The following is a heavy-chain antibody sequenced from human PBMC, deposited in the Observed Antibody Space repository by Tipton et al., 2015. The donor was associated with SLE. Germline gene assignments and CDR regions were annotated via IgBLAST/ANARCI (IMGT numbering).Heavy chain of an antibody. CDR1: GFTFSDHY. Sequence: SLRLSCAASGFTFSDHYMDWVRQAPGKGLEWVGRIRNKARGHTTEYAASVKGRFTISRDDSENSLYLQMNSLRADDTAVYYCANEIRPNDYWGQGTLVTVSS. CDR2: IRNKARGHTT. D-gene: IGHD5-24*01. J-gene: IGHJ4*02. V-gene: IGHV3-72*01. CDR3: ANEIRPNDY.